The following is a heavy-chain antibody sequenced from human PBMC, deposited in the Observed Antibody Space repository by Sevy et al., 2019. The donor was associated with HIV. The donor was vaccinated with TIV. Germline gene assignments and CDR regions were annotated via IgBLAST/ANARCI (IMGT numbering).Heavy chain of an antibody. J-gene: IGHJ4*02. CDR2: IKQDGSEK. V-gene: IGHV3-7*01. CDR3: ASTADYGDYDEFDY. Sequence: GGSLRLSCAASGFTFSSYWMSWVRQAPGKGLEWVANIKQDGSEKYYVDSVKGRFTISRDNAKNSLYLQMNSLRAEDTAVYYCASTADYGDYDEFDYWGQGTLITVSS. D-gene: IGHD4-17*01. CDR1: GFTFSSYW.